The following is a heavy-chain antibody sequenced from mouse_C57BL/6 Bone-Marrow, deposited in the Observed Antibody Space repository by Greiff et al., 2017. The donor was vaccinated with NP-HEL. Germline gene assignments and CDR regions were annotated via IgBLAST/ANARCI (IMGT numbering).Heavy chain of an antibody. CDR1: GYSITSGYY. D-gene: IGHD4-1*01. CDR3: ARGTGRYFDV. CDR2: ISYDGSN. V-gene: IGHV3-6*01. Sequence: EVKLQESGPGLVKPSQSLSLTCSVTGYSITSGYYWNWIRQFPGNKLEWMGYISYDGSNNYNPSLKNRISITRDTSKNQFFLKLNSVTTEDTATYYCARGTGRYFDVWGTGTTVTVSS. J-gene: IGHJ1*03.